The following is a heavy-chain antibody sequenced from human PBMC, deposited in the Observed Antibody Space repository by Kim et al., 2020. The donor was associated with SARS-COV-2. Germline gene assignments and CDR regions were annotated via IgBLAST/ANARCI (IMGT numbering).Heavy chain of an antibody. J-gene: IGHJ6*02. CDR2: INTNTGNP. V-gene: IGHV7-4-1*02. CDR3: ARDRAAYDFWSGYYSGNYYYYGMDV. Sequence: ASVKVSCKASGYTFTSYAMNWVRQAPGQGLEWMGWINTNTGNPTYAQGFTGRFVFSLDTSVSTAYLQISSLKAEDTAVYYCARDRAAYDFWSGYYSGNYYYYGMDVWGQGTTVTVSS. D-gene: IGHD3-3*01. CDR1: GYTFTSYA.